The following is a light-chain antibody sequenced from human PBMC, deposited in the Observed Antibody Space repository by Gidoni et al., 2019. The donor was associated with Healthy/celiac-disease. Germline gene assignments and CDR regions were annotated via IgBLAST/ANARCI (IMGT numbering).Light chain of an antibody. CDR3: QQTYSTLRT. V-gene: IGKV1-39*01. CDR2: AAS. CDR1: QSITSY. J-gene: IGKJ1*01. Sequence: DIQMPQSPSSLSASVGDRVTITCRASQSITSYLNWYQQKPGKAPKLLIYAASSLQSGVPPRFSGSGSGTDFTLTSSSLQPEDFATYYWQQTYSTLRTFGQGTKVDVK.